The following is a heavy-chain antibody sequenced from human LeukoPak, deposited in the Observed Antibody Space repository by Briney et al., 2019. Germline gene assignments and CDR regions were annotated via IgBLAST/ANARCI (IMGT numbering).Heavy chain of an antibody. J-gene: IGHJ6*02. CDR3: ARHQCSGTRCYNFYFYGMDV. CDR2: IYYSTST. Sequence: SETLSLTCTVSGGSITSSIDYWGWVRQPPGKGLEWIATIYYSTSTQYNPSLKSRVTMSVDTSKDQFSLKLSSMTAADTAVYYRARHQCSGTRCYNFYFYGMDVWGQGTTVTVSS. D-gene: IGHD2-2*02. V-gene: IGHV4-39*01. CDR1: GGSITSSIDY.